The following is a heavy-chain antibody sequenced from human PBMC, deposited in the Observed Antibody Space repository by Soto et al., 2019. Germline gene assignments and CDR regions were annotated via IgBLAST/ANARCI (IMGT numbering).Heavy chain of an antibody. D-gene: IGHD5-18*01. Sequence: SVKVSCKASGGTFSSYAISWVRQAPGQGLEWMGGIIPVFGTGIYAQEFQGRVTITADKSTNTAYMELSSLRSEDTAVYFCARVGGTGGYTYGLDYWGQGTLVTVS. CDR3: ARVGGTGGYTYGLDY. CDR2: IIPVFGTG. CDR1: GGTFSSYA. J-gene: IGHJ4*02. V-gene: IGHV1-69*06.